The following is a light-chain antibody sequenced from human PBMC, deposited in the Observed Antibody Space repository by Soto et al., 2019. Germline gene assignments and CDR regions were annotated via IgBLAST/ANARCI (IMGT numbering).Light chain of an antibody. V-gene: IGKV1-5*03. CDR1: ESISSY. CDR3: QQYNSYWWT. Sequence: DIQMTQSPSILSASVGDRVTITCRASESISSYLAWYQQKPGKAPKLLIYKASTLESGVPSRFSGSGSGTKFTLTISSLQPDDFATYYCQQYNSYWWTFGQGTKVEIK. CDR2: KAS. J-gene: IGKJ1*01.